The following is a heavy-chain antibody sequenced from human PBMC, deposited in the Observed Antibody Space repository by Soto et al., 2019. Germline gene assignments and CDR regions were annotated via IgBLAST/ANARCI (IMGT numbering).Heavy chain of an antibody. CDR2: IKEDGSVK. CDR1: GFTVSSYG. J-gene: IGHJ6*03. CDR3: ATVVAAAGTAFYPYYYYLDV. Sequence: GGSLRLSCAASGFTVSSYGMSWVRQAPGKGLEWVANIKEDGSVKYYGGSVKGRFTIARDNPKNSLYLQMNSLRAEDTAAYYCATVVAAAGTAFYPYYYYLDVWGKGTTVTVSS. V-gene: IGHV3-7*01. D-gene: IGHD6-13*01.